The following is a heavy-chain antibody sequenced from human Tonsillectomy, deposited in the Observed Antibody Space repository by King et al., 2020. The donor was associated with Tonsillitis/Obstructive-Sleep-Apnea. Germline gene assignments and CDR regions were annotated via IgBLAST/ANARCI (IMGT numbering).Heavy chain of an antibody. J-gene: IGHJ5*02. CDR3: AKDRPGYLEWSDYFDP. D-gene: IGHD3-3*01. V-gene: IGHV3-23*04. Sequence: VQLVESGGDLVQPGGSLRLSCAASRFTFSHYAMTWVRQAPGKGLEWVSTITPSGGNTYYADSVKGRFTISRDNSKNTLHLQMSSLRAEDTAVYYCAKDRPGYLEWSDYFDPRGQGTLVTVSS. CDR2: ITPSGGNT. CDR1: RFTFSHYA.